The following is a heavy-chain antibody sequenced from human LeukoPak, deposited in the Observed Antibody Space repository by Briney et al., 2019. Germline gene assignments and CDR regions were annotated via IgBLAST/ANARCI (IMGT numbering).Heavy chain of an antibody. CDR2: INHSGST. J-gene: IGHJ5*02. CDR1: GGSISSYY. CDR3: ARRPILLWFGELSSGFDP. D-gene: IGHD3-10*01. V-gene: IGHV4-34*01. Sequence: SEALSLTCTVSGGSISSYYWSWIRQPPGKGLEWIGEINHSGSTNYNPSLKSRVTISVDTSKNQFSLKLSSVTAADTAVYYCARRPILLWFGELSSGFDPWGQGTLVTVSS.